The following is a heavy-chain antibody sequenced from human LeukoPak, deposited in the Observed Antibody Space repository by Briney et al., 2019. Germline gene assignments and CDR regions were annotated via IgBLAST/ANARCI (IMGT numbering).Heavy chain of an antibody. J-gene: IGHJ6*03. CDR3: ARLTEGRGSYYFYYYYYYMDV. CDR1: GYSISSGYY. V-gene: IGHV4-38-2*02. Sequence: SETLSLTCTVSGYSISSGYYWSWIRQPPGKGLEWIGEVNHSGSTNYNPSLKSRVTISVDTSKNQFSLKLSSVTAADTAVYYCARLTEGRGSYYFYYYYYYMDVWGKGTTVTISS. CDR2: VNHSGST. D-gene: IGHD1-26*01.